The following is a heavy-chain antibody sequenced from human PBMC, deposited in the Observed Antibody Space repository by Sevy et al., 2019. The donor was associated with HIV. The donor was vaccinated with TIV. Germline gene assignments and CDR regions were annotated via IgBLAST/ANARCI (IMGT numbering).Heavy chain of an antibody. Sequence: GGSLRLSCVTSGFTFRTSGMHWVRQSPGKGLEWVAIISYDEAHKNYADSVRGRFSISKDTSKNTLYLQMSSLKTEDTAVYYCAKDYSAGITFVRGAYRARGDYFDYWGQGTQVTVSS. CDR2: ISYDEAHK. V-gene: IGHV3-30*18. CDR3: AKDYSAGITFVRGAYRARGDYFDY. J-gene: IGHJ4*02. D-gene: IGHD3-10*01. CDR1: GFTFRTSG.